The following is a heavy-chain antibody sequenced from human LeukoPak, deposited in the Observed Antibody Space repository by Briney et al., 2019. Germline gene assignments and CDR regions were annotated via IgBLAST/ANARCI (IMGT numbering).Heavy chain of an antibody. CDR2: ISYDGSSK. Sequence: PGGSLRLSCAASGFTFSNYAMHWVRQAPGKGLEGVAIISYDGSSKYYADSVKGRFTISRDNSKNTLYLQMSSLRGEDTAVYYCAKDVTMTGSGGVFDYWGQGTLVTVSS. V-gene: IGHV3-30*18. CDR3: AKDVTMTGSGGVFDY. CDR1: GFTFSNYA. J-gene: IGHJ4*02. D-gene: IGHD2-8*02.